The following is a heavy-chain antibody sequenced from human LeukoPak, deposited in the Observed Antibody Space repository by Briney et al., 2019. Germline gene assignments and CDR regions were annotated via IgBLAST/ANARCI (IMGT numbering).Heavy chain of an antibody. CDR3: IRGAYHVYAMDV. CDR1: GFTFSNYW. D-gene: IGHD2-21*01. J-gene: IGHJ6*02. V-gene: IGHV3-74*01. Sequence: GGSLRLSCAASGFTFSNYWMHWVRQAPGKGLVWVSRISSDESITSYADSVKGRFTISRDNAKNTLFLQMNGLRAEDTAVYYCIRGAYHVYAMDVWGQGTTVTVSS. CDR2: ISSDESIT.